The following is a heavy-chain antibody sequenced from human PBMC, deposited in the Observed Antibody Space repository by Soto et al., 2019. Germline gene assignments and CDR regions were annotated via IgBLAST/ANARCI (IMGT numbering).Heavy chain of an antibody. CDR3: ARVLPGGGYPHDYFDY. D-gene: IGHD2-15*01. CDR1: GFTFSSYW. V-gene: IGHV3-7*01. J-gene: IGHJ4*02. CDR2: IKQDGSEK. Sequence: GGSLRLSCADSGFTFSSYWMSWVRQAPGKGLEWVAGIKQDGSEKYYVGSVKGRFTISRDNAKNSLYLQMNSLRADDTAVYYCARVLPGGGYPHDYFDYWGQGTLVTVSS.